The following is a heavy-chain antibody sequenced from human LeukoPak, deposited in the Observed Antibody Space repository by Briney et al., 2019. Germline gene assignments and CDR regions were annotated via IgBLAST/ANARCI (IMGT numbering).Heavy chain of an antibody. CDR3: ARGLRDGYTLFYFDY. D-gene: IGHD5-24*01. V-gene: IGHV4-4*02. CDR1: SGSIFSSNW. J-gene: IGHJ4*02. CDR2: IFHSGST. Sequence: PSGTLSLTCAVSSGSIFSSNWWSWVRQPPGKGLEWIGQIFHSGSTTYSPSLKSRVTISVDTSKNQFSMKLSSVTAADTAVYFCARGLRDGYTLFYFDYWGQGTLVAVSS.